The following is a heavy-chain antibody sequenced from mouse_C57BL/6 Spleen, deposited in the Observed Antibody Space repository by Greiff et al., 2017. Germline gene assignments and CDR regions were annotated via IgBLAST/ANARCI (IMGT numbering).Heavy chain of an antibody. CDR2: ISGGGGNT. CDR3: ARQGYWYFDV. Sequence: EVQGVESGGGLVKPGGSLKLSCAASGFTFSSYTMSWVRQTPEKRLEWVATISGGGGNTYYPDSVKGRFTISSDNAKNTLYLQMSSLRSEDTALYYCARQGYWYFDVWGTGTTVTVSS. J-gene: IGHJ1*03. CDR1: GFTFSSYT. V-gene: IGHV5-9*01.